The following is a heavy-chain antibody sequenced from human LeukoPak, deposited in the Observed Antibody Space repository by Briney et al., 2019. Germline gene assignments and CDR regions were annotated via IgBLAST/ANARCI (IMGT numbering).Heavy chain of an antibody. J-gene: IGHJ4*02. D-gene: IGHD3-22*01. CDR1: GGTFSSYA. Sequence: GASVKVSCKASGGTFSSYAISWVRQAPGQGLEWMGRIIPILDIANYAQKFQGRVTITADKSTSTAYMELSSLRSEDTAVYYCARDQRYYYDSSGYYSPHYFDYWGQGTLVTVSS. CDR3: ARDQRYYYDSSGYYSPHYFDY. V-gene: IGHV1-69*04. CDR2: IIPILDIA.